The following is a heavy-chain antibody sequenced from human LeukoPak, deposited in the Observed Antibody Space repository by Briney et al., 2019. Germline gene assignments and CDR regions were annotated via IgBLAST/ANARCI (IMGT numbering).Heavy chain of an antibody. CDR1: GGSISSYY. Sequence: SETLSLTCTVSGGSISSYYWSWIRQPPGKGLEWIGYIYYSGTTNYNPSLKSRVAISVDTSKNQFSLKLSSVTAADTAVYYCARDHTFDIWGQGTMVTVSS. J-gene: IGHJ3*02. V-gene: IGHV4-59*01. CDR2: IYYSGTT. CDR3: ARDHTFDI.